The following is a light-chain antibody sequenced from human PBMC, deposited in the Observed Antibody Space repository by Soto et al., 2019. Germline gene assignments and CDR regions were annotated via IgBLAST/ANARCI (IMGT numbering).Light chain of an antibody. CDR1: QSVSTN. CDR2: GSS. V-gene: IGKV3-15*01. J-gene: IGKJ2*01. Sequence: IVLTQSPGTLSLSPGERATLSCRASQSVSTNLAWYQQRPGQVPRLLIYGSSTRATGIPDRFSGSGYATEFTLTISSLQSEDFAVYYCQQYNFRPPYTFGQGTKLEI. CDR3: QQYNFRPPYT.